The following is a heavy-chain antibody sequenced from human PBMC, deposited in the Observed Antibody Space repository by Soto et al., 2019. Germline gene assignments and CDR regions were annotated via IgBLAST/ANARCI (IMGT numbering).Heavy chain of an antibody. D-gene: IGHD3-10*01. CDR3: GRLTKSKDKAKTTLFLQMNSWRAEETGVYYCARDRGGLLGKRYYYYYYYMDV. J-gene: IGHJ6*03. V-gene: IGHV3-74*01. CDR1: GFTFSSYW. Sequence: GGSLRLSCAASGFTFSSYWMHWVRQAPGKGLVWVSRINSDGSSTSYADSVKGRFTISRDNAKNTLYLQMNSLRTEAVRDTVDGRLTKSKDKAKTTLFLQMNSWRAEETGVYYCARDRGGLLGKRYYYYYYYMDVWGKGTTVTVSS. CDR2: INSDGSST.